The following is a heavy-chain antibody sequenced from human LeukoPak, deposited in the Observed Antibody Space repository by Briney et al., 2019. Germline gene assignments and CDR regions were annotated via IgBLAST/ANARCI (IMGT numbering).Heavy chain of an antibody. D-gene: IGHD1-26*01. CDR2: IYTNGST. V-gene: IGHV4-61*02. CDR3: ARAGSYYWFDP. Sequence: TSETLSLTCTVSGGSISSGSYYWSWIRQPAGKGLEWVGRIYTNGSTNYNPSLKSRVTISVDTSKNQFSLKLSSVTAADTAVYYCARAGSYYWFDPWGQGTLVTVSS. J-gene: IGHJ5*02. CDR1: GGSISSGSYY.